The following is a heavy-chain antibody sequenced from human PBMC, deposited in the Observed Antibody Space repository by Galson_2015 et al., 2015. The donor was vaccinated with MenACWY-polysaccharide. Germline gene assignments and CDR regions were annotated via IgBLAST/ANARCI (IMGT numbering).Heavy chain of an antibody. Sequence: ETLSLTCTVSGGSISSSSYYWGWIRQPPGKGLEWIGSIYYSGSTYCNPSLKSRVTISVDTSKTQFSLRLTSVTAADTAVYYCARRARSGGEWYFDLWGRGTLVTVSS. D-gene: IGHD2-15*01. CDR1: GGSISSSSYY. CDR2: IYYSGST. CDR3: ARRARSGGEWYFDL. J-gene: IGHJ2*01. V-gene: IGHV4-39*07.